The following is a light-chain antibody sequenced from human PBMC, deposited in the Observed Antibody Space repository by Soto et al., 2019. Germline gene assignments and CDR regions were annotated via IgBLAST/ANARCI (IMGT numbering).Light chain of an antibody. CDR2: WAS. CDR3: HQYYTPQFT. V-gene: IGKV4-1*01. CDR1: QSLLYRSTNNNY. Sequence: DIVLTQFPDSLTLSLGETATIKCKSSQSLLYRSTNNNYLAWYQQKPGQSPKVIMYWASTRASGVPDRFSGSGSGTDFTLTIRNLQPEDVAVYYCHQYYTPQFTFGGGTKV. J-gene: IGKJ4*01.